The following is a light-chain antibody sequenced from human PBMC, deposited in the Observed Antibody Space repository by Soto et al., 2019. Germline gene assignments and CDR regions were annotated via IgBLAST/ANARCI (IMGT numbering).Light chain of an antibody. CDR2: VNT. Sequence: QSVLTQPASVSGAPGQRVTFSCTGSDSNIGAGYSVNWYQQIPGTAPILLVYVNTNRPSGLPDRFSGSTSGTIASLAITGLHAEDEADYCCQSYDIRLNSLVFGLGTKVTVL. J-gene: IGLJ2*01. V-gene: IGLV1-40*01. CDR3: QSYDIRLNSLV. CDR1: DSNIGAGYS.